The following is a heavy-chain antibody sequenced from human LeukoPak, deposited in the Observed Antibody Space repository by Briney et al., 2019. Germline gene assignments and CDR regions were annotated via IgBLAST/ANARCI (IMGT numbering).Heavy chain of an antibody. CDR1: GYTLTELS. V-gene: IGHV1-24*01. Sequence: APVKVSCKVSGYTLTELSMHWVRQAPGKGLEWMGGFDPEDGETIYAQKFQGRVTMTRDTSISTAYMELSSLRSEDTAVYYCATEVGATRAFDIWGQGTMVTVSS. CDR3: ATEVGATRAFDI. CDR2: FDPEDGET. J-gene: IGHJ3*02. D-gene: IGHD1-26*01.